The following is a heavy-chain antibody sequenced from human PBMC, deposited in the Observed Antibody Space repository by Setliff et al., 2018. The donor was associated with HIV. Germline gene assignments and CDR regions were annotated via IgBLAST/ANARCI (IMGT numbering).Heavy chain of an antibody. V-gene: IGHV4-34*01. CDR1: GGSFSGNY. Sequence: SETLSLTCAVYGGSFSGNYWSWIRQPPGKGLEWIGEINHSASTNYNPSLKTRVTLSVDTSKNQFSLKLSSVTAADTAVYYCARDGFWSGYIDYWGQGTLVTVSS. CDR3: ARDGFWSGYIDY. CDR2: INHSAST. D-gene: IGHD3-3*01. J-gene: IGHJ4*02.